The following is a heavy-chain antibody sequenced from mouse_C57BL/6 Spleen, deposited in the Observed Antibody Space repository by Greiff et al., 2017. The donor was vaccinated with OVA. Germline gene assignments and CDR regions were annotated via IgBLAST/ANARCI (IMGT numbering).Heavy chain of an antibody. J-gene: IGHJ2*01. Sequence: VKLQQSGPELVKPGASVKISCKASGYSFTSYYIHWVKQRPGQGLEWIGWIYPGSGNTKYNEKFKGKATLTADTSSSTAYMQLSSLTSEDSAVYYCARGELLGGYWGQGTTLTVSS. CDR1: GYSFTSYY. D-gene: IGHD2-12*01. CDR2: IYPGSGNT. CDR3: ARGELLGGY. V-gene: IGHV1-66*01.